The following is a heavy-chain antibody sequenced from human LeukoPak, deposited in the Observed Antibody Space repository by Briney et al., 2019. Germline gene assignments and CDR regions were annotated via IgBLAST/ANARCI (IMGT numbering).Heavy chain of an antibody. CDR2: LSYDGSNK. J-gene: IGHJ3*02. Sequence: GRSLRLSCAASGFTFSNYGMHWVRQAPGKGLEWVAILSYDGSNKYYADSVKGRFTISRDNSNNTLYLQMNSLRAEDTAVYYCARDLVRGIIITAVAFDIWGQGTMVTVSS. CDR3: ARDLVRGIIITAVAFDI. D-gene: IGHD3-10*01. CDR1: GFTFSNYG. V-gene: IGHV3-30*03.